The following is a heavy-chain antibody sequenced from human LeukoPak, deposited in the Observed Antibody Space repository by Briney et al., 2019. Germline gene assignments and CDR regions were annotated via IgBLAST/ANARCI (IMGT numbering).Heavy chain of an antibody. CDR3: ARDSSSWSFFDY. D-gene: IGHD6-13*01. V-gene: IGHV3-21*01. J-gene: IGHJ4*02. CDR2: ISSSSSYI. CDR1: GFTFSSYS. Sequence: GGSPRLSCAASGFTFSSYSMNWVRQAPGKGLEWVSSISSSSSYIYYADSVKGRFTISRDNAKNPLYLQMNSLRAEDTAVYYCARDSSSWSFFDYWGQGTLVTVSS.